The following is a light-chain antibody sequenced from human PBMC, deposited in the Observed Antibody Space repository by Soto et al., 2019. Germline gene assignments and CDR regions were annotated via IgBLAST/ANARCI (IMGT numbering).Light chain of an antibody. J-gene: IGLJ1*01. CDR2: AVS. V-gene: IGLV2-8*01. CDR3: SSYAGSNNYI. CDR1: SSDVGGYKS. Sequence: QSVLTQPPSASGSAGQSVTISCAGSSSDVGGYKSVSWYQQYPGTAPKLMIYAVSKRPSGVPDRFSGSKSGNTASLTVSGLPAEDEADYYCSSYAGSNNYIFGTGTKVTVL.